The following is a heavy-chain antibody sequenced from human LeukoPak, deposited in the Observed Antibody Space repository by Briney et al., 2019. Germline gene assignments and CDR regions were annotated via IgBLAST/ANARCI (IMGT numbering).Heavy chain of an antibody. CDR1: GFTFSTYW. CDR3: AREDHSKYEY. J-gene: IGHJ4*02. D-gene: IGHD4-11*01. V-gene: IGHV3-7*01. Sequence: GGSLRLSCVASGFTFSTYWMSWVRQAPGKWPEWVASIKQDGSEKFYVDSVKGRFTISKDNAKNSLYLQMNSLRAEDTAVYYCAREDHSKYEYWGQGTLVTVSS. CDR2: IKQDGSEK.